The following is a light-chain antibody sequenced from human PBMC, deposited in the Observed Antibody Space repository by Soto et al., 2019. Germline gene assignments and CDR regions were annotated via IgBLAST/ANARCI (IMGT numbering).Light chain of an antibody. CDR2: PNS. J-gene: IGLJ3*02. V-gene: IGLV1-47*01. Sequence: QSVLTQSPSASGTPGQRVSISCSGSSSNIGSNNVYWYQHFPGSAPRFLIYPNSPRPSGVPDRFSASKSGTSASLVISGLRPEDEATYYCATWDDSPSGRSWVLGGGTKVTVL. CDR3: ATWDDSPSGRSWV. CDR1: SSNIGSNN.